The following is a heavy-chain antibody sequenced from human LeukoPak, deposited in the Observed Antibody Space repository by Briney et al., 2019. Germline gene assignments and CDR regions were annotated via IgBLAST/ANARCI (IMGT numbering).Heavy chain of an antibody. CDR1: GFTFSDYY. J-gene: IGHJ4*02. V-gene: IGHV3-11*01. D-gene: IGHD2-21*02. Sequence: PGGSLRLSCAASGFTFSDYYMSWIRQAPGKGLEWVSYISSSGSTIYYADSVKGRFTISRDNAKNSLYLQMNSLRAEDTAVYYCARVHSEHIVVVTAISFDYWGQGTLVTVSS. CDR2: ISSSGSTI. CDR3: ARVHSEHIVVVTAISFDY.